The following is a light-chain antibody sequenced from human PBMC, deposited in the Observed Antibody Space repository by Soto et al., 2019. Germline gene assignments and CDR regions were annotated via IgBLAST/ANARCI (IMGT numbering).Light chain of an antibody. CDR2: GAS. CDR3: QQYYNWPPEYT. Sequence: EIAMTQSPATLSVSPGERVTLSCRASQSISNKLAWYQQNPGQAPRLLIYGASSRATGIPARFSGSGSGTEFTLTISSLQSEDFAVYYCQQYYNWPPEYTFGQGTKLEIK. CDR1: QSISNK. J-gene: IGKJ2*01. V-gene: IGKV3-15*01.